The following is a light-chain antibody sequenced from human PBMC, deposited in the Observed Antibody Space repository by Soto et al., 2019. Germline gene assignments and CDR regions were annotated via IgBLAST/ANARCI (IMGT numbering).Light chain of an antibody. Sequence: EIVMTQSPATLSASPGERATLSCRASQSVSRYLAWYQQKPGQSPRLLIYDASKRATGIPARFSGSGSGTEFTLTISSLQPDDFATYYCQQYNSYSQTFGQGTKVDIK. CDR1: QSVSRY. V-gene: IGKV3D-15*01. CDR2: DAS. CDR3: QQYNSYSQT. J-gene: IGKJ1*01.